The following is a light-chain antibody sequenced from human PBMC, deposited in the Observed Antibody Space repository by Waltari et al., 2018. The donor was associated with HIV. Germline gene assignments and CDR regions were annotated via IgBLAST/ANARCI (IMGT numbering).Light chain of an antibody. J-gene: IGLJ3*02. V-gene: IGLV1-40*01. CDR2: GNS. CDR3: QSYDSSLSWV. Sequence: QSVLTQPPSVSGAPGQRVTISCPGSSPNIGAGYDVHWYQQLPGTAPKLLIYGNSKRPSGVPDRFSGSKSGTSASLAITGLQAEDEADYYCQSYDSSLSWVFGGGTKLTVL. CDR1: SPNIGAGYD.